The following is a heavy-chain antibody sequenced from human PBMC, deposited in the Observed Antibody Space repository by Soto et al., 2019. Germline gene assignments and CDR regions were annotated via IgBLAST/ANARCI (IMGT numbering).Heavy chain of an antibody. Sequence: GASVTVSCTASGYTFTGYYMHWVRQAHGQGLEWMGGINPICGAANYAQKFQGRVTITADASTSTAYMELSSLRSEDTAVYYCARAAVTIFGVVLYYYYGMDVWGQGTTVTVSS. D-gene: IGHD3-3*01. CDR3: ARAAVTIFGVVLYYYYGMDV. CDR2: INPICGAA. J-gene: IGHJ6*02. CDR1: GYTFTGYY. V-gene: IGHV1-2*02.